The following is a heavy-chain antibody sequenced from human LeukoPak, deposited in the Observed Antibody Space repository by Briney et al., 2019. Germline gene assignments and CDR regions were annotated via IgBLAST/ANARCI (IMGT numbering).Heavy chain of an antibody. J-gene: IGHJ6*03. CDR3: ARDRKNGSGNYGYYYYYMDV. D-gene: IGHD3-10*01. CDR2: IYYSGST. CDR1: GGSISSYY. Sequence: SETLSLTCTVSGGSISSYYWSWIRQPPGKGLEWIGYIYYSGSTNYNPSLKSRVTISVDTSKNQFSLKLSSVTAADTAVYYCARDRKNGSGNYGYYYYYMDVWGKGTTVTVSS. V-gene: IGHV4-59*01.